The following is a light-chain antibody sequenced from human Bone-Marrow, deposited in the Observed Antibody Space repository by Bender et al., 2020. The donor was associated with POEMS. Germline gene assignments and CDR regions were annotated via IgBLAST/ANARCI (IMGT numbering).Light chain of an antibody. Sequence: QSVLTQPPSASGTPGQSVTISCSGTSSNFGNNAANWYQHVPGTAPKLLIYSNNQRPSGVPDRFSASTSGTSASLAISGLHSDDEADYYCSSWDDSLNGWVFGGGTTLTV. J-gene: IGLJ3*02. CDR2: SNN. CDR1: SSNFGNNA. CDR3: SSWDDSLNGWV. V-gene: IGLV1-44*01.